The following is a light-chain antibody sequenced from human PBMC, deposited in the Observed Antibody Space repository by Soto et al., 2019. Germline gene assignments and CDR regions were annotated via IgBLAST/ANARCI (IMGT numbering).Light chain of an antibody. J-gene: IGKJ2*01. CDR3: QQRSNSYT. CDR1: QSVSSY. CDR2: DAS. V-gene: IGKV3-11*01. Sequence: EIVLTQSPATLSLSPGERATLSCRASQSVSSYLVWYQQKPGQAPRLLIYDASKRATDIPARFSGSGSGTDFTLTISSLEPEDFAVYYCQQRSNSYTFGQGTKLEIK.